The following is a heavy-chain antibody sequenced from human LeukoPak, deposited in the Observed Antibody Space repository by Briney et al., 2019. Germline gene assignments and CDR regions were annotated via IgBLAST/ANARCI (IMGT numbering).Heavy chain of an antibody. CDR2: INHSGRT. V-gene: IGHV4-34*01. J-gene: IGHJ4*02. D-gene: IGHD3-16*01. Sequence: SETLSLTCDKDDESFSGTFWNWIRQPPGKGLEWIGEINHSGRTNYNPSLKSRVTFSLDTSKNQFSLRLKSVTAADTAVYFCARGEGALNNWGRGTLVTVSS. CDR3: ARGEGALNN. CDR1: DESFSGTF.